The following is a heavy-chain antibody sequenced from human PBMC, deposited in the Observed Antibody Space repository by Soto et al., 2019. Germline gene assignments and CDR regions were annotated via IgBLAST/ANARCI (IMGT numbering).Heavy chain of an antibody. CDR1: GFTFSSYA. Sequence: QVQLVEAGGGVVQPGRSLRLSCAASGFTFSSYAMHWVRQAPGKGLEWVAVISYDGSNKYYADSVKGRFTISRDNSKNTLYLQMNSLRAEDTAVYYCASDPAYDFWGHFDYWGQVTLVTVSS. CDR3: ASDPAYDFWGHFDY. J-gene: IGHJ4*02. CDR2: ISYDGSNK. V-gene: IGHV3-30-3*01. D-gene: IGHD3-3*01.